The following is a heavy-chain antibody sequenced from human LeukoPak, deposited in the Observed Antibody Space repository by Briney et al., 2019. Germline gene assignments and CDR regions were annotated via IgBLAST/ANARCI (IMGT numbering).Heavy chain of an antibody. CDR2: IQFDGTYQ. CDR1: GFTFSDYS. V-gene: IGHV3-30*02. Sequence: GGSLRLSCAASGFTFSDYSMHWVRQAPGKGLEWVGFIQFDGTYQLYGDSVKGRFTISRDNSKNTLYLQMNSLRPEDTAVYYCAKDVVGQQWVENYWGQGTLVTVSS. J-gene: IGHJ4*02. CDR3: AKDVVGQQWVENY. D-gene: IGHD6-19*01.